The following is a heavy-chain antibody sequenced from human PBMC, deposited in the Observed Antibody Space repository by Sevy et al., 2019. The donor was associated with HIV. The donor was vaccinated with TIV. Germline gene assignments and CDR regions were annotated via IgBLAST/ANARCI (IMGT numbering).Heavy chain of an antibody. D-gene: IGHD2-2*01. J-gene: IGHJ5*02. CDR3: ARGRFGVVPAAKDWFDP. Sequence: ASVKVSCKASGYTFTGYYMHWVRQAPGQGLEWMGRINPNSGGTNYAQKFQGRVTMTRDTSISTAYMELSWLRSDDTAVYYCARGRFGVVPAAKDWFDPWGQGTLVTVSS. V-gene: IGHV1-2*06. CDR2: INPNSGGT. CDR1: GYTFTGYY.